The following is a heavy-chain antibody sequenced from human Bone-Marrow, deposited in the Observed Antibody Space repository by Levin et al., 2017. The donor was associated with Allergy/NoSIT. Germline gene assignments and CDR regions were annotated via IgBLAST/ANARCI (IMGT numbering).Heavy chain of an antibody. Sequence: GGSLRLSCAASGFTFSDHYMSWIRQAPGKGLEWIAYTSSGGTTIYLSDSVKGRFTISRDNARNFLYLQMNSLRDEDTAIYYCARGKYKNFSTGLPRTYYYGMDVWGQGTTVTVSS. J-gene: IGHJ6*02. CDR2: TSSGGTTI. CDR1: GFTFSDHY. V-gene: IGHV3-11*01. D-gene: IGHD3/OR15-3a*01. CDR3: ARGKYKNFSTGLPRTYYYGMDV.